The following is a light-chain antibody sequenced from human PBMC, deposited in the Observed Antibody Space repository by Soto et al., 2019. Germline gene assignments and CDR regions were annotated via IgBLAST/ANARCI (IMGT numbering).Light chain of an antibody. CDR3: QQYGSSRLT. CDR2: GAS. V-gene: IGKV3-20*01. J-gene: IGKJ4*01. Sequence: EIVLTQSPGTLSLSPGERATLSCRASQSVTSRFFAWYQHKPGQAPRLLMYGASSRATGIPDRFSGSGSGTDFTLTISRLEPEDFAVYYCQQYGSSRLTFGGGTKVDIK. CDR1: QSVTSRF.